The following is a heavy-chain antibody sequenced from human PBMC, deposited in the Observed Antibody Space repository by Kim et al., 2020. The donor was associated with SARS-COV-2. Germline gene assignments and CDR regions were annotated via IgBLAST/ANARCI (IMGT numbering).Heavy chain of an antibody. D-gene: IGHD3-22*01. J-gene: IGHJ5*02. CDR3: ARLQGYYYDRSTYRLFDH. Sequence: GESLKISCQGSGYSFGSHWIGWVRQMPGKGLEWMGIIYPGDSETKYSPSFQGQVTISADKSISTAYLQWRNLKASDTAIYYCARLQGYYYDRSTYRLFDHWGQGTLVTVSP. CDR2: IYPGDSET. V-gene: IGHV5-51*01. CDR1: GYSFGSHW.